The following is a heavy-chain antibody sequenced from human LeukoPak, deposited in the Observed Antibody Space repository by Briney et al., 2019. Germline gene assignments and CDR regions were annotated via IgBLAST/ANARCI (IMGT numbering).Heavy chain of an antibody. CDR2: ITGSGGST. CDR3: AKRSGYSSSWYLDYFDY. Sequence: GGSLRLSCAASGFSFSNSWMHWVRQAPGKGLEWVSTITGSGGSTNYADSVKGRFTISRDKSKNTLYLQMNSLRAEDTAVYYCAKRSGYSSSWYLDYFDYWGQGTLVTVSS. D-gene: IGHD6-13*01. J-gene: IGHJ4*02. CDR1: GFSFSNSW. V-gene: IGHV3-23*01.